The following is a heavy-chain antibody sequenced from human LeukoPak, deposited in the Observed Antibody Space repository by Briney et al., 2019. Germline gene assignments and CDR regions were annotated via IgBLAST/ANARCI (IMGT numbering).Heavy chain of an antibody. D-gene: IGHD2-2*01. J-gene: IGHJ5*02. CDR2: INPNGGGT. CDR1: GYTFTGYY. Sequence: ASVKVSCKASGYTFTGYYMHWVRQAPGQGLEWMGWINPNGGGTNYAQKFQGRVTMTRDTSISTAYMELSRLRSDDTAVYYCARPLGYCSSTSCPNWFDPWGQGTLVTVSS. CDR3: ARPLGYCSSTSCPNWFDP. V-gene: IGHV1-2*02.